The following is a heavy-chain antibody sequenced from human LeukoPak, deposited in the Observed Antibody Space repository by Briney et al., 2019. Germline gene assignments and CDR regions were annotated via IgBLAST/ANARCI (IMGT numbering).Heavy chain of an antibody. D-gene: IGHD5-24*01. CDR2: IKQDGSKK. CDR1: GFPFSSYW. CDR3: TRGGYIVEGIDY. J-gene: IGHJ4*02. V-gene: IGHV3-7*04. Sequence: LTGGSLRLSCVASGFPFSSYWMTWVRQAPGKGLEWVANIKQDGSKKSYVDSVKGRFTISRDNAKNSLYLQMNSLRAEDTAIYYCTRGGYIVEGIDYWGQGTLVTVSS.